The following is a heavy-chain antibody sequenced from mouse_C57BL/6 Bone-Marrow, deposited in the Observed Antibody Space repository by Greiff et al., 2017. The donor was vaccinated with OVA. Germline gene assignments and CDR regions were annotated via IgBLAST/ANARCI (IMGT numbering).Heavy chain of an antibody. J-gene: IGHJ2*01. CDR2: INYDGSST. CDR3: ARGQLGYFDY. D-gene: IGHD3-2*01. CDR1: GFTFSDYY. Sequence: EVMLVESEGGLVQPGSSMKLSCTASGFTFSDYYMAWVRQVPEKGLEWVANINYDGSSTYYLDSLKSRFIISRDNAKNILYLQMSSLKSEDTATYYCARGQLGYFDYWGKGTTLTVSS. V-gene: IGHV5-16*01.